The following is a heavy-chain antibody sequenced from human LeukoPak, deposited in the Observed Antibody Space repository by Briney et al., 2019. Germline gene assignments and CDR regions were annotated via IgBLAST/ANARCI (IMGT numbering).Heavy chain of an antibody. J-gene: IGHJ4*02. CDR1: GYSISSGYY. V-gene: IGHV4-61*01. CDR2: IYYSGST. D-gene: IGHD3-3*01. Sequence: PSETLSLTCAVSGYSISSGYYWGWIRQPPGKGLEWIGYIYYSGSTNYNPSLKSRVTISVDTSKNQFSLKLSSVTAADTAVYYCARALNYDFWSGFHYWGQGTLVTVSS. CDR3: ARALNYDFWSGFHY.